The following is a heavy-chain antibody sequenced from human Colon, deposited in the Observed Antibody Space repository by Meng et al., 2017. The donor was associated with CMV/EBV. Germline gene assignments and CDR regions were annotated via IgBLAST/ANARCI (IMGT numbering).Heavy chain of an antibody. CDR3: ARIWDDFWSGYRYYFYAVDV. D-gene: IGHD3-3*01. J-gene: IGHJ6*02. Sequence: GGSLRLSCAASGFTFSDYYMGWVRQAPGKGLEWVSYISSSATSLFYADSVRGRFTISRDNANNSLDLQMNGLGAEDTAVYYCARIWDDFWSGYRYYFYAVDVWGQGTLVTVSS. V-gene: IGHV3-11*01. CDR2: ISSSATSL. CDR1: GFTFSDYY.